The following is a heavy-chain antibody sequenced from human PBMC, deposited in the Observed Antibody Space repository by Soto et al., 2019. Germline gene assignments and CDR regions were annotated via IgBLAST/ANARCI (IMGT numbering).Heavy chain of an antibody. Sequence: GASVKVSCKASGYTFTGYYMHWVRQAPGQGLEWMGWINPNSGGTNYAQKFQGWVTMTRDTSISTAYMELSRLRSDDTAVYYCARGPIAAAGRIDYWGQGTLVTVSS. CDR1: GYTFTGYY. D-gene: IGHD6-13*01. J-gene: IGHJ4*02. CDR3: ARGPIAAAGRIDY. V-gene: IGHV1-2*04. CDR2: INPNSGGT.